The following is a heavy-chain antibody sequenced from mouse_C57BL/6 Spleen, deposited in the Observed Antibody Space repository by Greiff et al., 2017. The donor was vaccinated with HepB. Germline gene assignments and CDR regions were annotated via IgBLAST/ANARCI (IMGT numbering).Heavy chain of an antibody. CDR3: ARVITTRYFDV. CDR2: ISNGGGST. V-gene: IGHV5-12*01. CDR1: GFTFSDYY. J-gene: IGHJ1*03. Sequence: EVQWVESGGGLVQPGGSLKLSCAASGFTFSDYYMYWVRQTPEKRLEWVAYISNGGGSTYYPDTVKGRFTISRDNAKNTLYLQMSRLKSEDTAMYYCARVITTRYFDVWGTGTTVTVSS. D-gene: IGHD1-1*01.